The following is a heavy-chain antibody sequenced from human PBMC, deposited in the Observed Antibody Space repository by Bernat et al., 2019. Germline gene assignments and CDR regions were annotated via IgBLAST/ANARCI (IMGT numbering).Heavy chain of an antibody. Sequence: EVQLVESGGGLVQPGGSLRLSCAASGFTFSSYWMHWVRQAPGKGLVWVSRINSDGSSTSYADSLKGRFTISRDNAKNTLYLQMNSMRAEDTAVYYCARDRVDTAMVPPLNWFDPWGQGTLVTVSS. V-gene: IGHV3-74*01. CDR3: ARDRVDTAMVPPLNWFDP. CDR2: INSDGSST. J-gene: IGHJ5*02. CDR1: GFTFSSYW. D-gene: IGHD5-18*01.